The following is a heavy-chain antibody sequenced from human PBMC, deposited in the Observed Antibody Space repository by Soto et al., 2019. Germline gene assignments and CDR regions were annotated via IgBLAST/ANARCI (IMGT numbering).Heavy chain of an antibody. D-gene: IGHD3-10*01. Sequence: QVQLVQSGAEVQEPGSSVNVSCKASGGSFGGHPISWVRQATGQGLEWMGGIIPVFGAANYAQKFQGRVTITADKSATTAYMQLGSPRSEDTAVYYCARGDGDLILFGALDMWGEGTMVTVSS. J-gene: IGHJ3*02. V-gene: IGHV1-69*06. CDR1: GGSFGGHP. CDR2: IIPVFGAA. CDR3: ARGDGDLILFGALDM.